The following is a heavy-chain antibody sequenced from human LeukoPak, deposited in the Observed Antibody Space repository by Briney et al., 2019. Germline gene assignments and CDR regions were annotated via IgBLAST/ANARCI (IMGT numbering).Heavy chain of an antibody. CDR2: ILYDGSNK. J-gene: IGHJ4*02. Sequence: GGSLRLSCAASGFTFSSYGMHWVRQAPGKGLEWVAVILYDGSNKYYADSVKGRFTTSRDNSKNTLYLQMNSLRAEDTAVYYCAKDLWGDYYDSSDPYYFDYWGQGTLVTVSS. D-gene: IGHD3-22*01. V-gene: IGHV3-30*18. CDR3: AKDLWGDYYDSSDPYYFDY. CDR1: GFTFSSYG.